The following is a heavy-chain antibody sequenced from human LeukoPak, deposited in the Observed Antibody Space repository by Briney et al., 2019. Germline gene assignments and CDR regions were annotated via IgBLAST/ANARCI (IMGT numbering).Heavy chain of an antibody. Sequence: ASVKVSCKASGGTFTSYTISWVRQAPGQGLEWMGRIIPILGIANYAQKFQGRVTITADKSTSPAYMELSSLRSEDTAVYYCARAWVVVPAAIDYYYMDVWGKGTTVTVSS. CDR2: IIPILGIA. V-gene: IGHV1-69*02. CDR3: ARAWVVVPAAIDYYYMDV. J-gene: IGHJ6*03. CDR1: GGTFTSYT. D-gene: IGHD2-2*02.